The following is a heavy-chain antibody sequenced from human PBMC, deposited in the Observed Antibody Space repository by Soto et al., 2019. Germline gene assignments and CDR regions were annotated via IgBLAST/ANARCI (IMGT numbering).Heavy chain of an antibody. V-gene: IGHV3-23*01. D-gene: IGHD3-16*01. CDR2: ISATGGGT. CDR1: GFKFSNYA. Sequence: GGSLRLSCAASGFKFSNYAMSWVRQAPGKGLEWVSLISATGGGTYYADPVKGRFTISRDNSHNTLYLQVHSLTAEDTAVYYCAKDRRAGGNSAFYFDFWGQGAQVTVSS. J-gene: IGHJ4*02. CDR3: AKDRRAGGNSAFYFDF.